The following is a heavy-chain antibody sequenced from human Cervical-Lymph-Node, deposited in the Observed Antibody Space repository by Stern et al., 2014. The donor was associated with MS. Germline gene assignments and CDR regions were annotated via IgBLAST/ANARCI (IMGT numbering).Heavy chain of an antibody. Sequence: VQLXXXGAEVKTHGASVKLSCKASGYTFSSYYMHWVRQAPGQGLXXXXXINPSGGSTTYAQKFQGRVTMTRDTSTSTVYMELSSLRSEDTAVYYCAREVAGHRLGMMDVWGQGTTVTVSS. CDR1: GYTFSSYY. CDR3: AREVAGHRLGMMDV. D-gene: IGHD6-19*01. V-gene: IGHV1-46*01. CDR2: INPSGGST. J-gene: IGHJ6*02.